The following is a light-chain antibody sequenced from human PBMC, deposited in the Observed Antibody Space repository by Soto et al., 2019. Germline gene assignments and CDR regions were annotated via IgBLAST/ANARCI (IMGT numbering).Light chain of an antibody. J-gene: IGKJ4*01. CDR1: QSVSSY. V-gene: IGKV3-11*01. Sequence: EIVLTQSPATLSLSPGERATLSCRASQSVSSYLAWYQQKPGQAPRLLIFHASNRATGIPARFSGSGSGTDFTLTISSLEPEDFAVYYCQQHADWPLTFGGGTKVDI. CDR3: QQHADWPLT. CDR2: HAS.